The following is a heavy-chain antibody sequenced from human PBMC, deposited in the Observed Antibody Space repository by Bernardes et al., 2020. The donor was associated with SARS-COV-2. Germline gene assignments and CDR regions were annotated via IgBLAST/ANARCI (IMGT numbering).Heavy chain of an antibody. Sequence: ASGKGYCKASGYTFTGYYMHWVRQAPGQGLEWMGWINPNSGGTNYAQKFQGRVTMTRDTSISTAYMELSRLRSDDTAVYYCARDRLSEYCSGGSCYPHDYYYYYYGMDVWGQGTTVTVSS. CDR2: INPNSGGT. J-gene: IGHJ6*02. D-gene: IGHD2-15*01. CDR1: GYTFTGYY. CDR3: ARDRLSEYCSGGSCYPHDYYYYYYGMDV. V-gene: IGHV1-2*02.